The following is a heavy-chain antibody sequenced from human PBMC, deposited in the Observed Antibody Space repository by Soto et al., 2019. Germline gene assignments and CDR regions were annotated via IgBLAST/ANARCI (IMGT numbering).Heavy chain of an antibody. CDR3: AALSRGYYYDSSGRDDAFDI. J-gene: IGHJ3*02. CDR1: GLTFTSSA. CDR2: IVVGSGNT. V-gene: IGHV1-58*01. Sequence: SVKVSCKASGLTFTSSAVQWVRQARGQRLEWIGWIVVGSGNTNYAQKFQERVTITRDMSTSTAYMELSSLRSEDTAVYYCAALSRGYYYDSSGRDDAFDIWG. D-gene: IGHD3-22*01.